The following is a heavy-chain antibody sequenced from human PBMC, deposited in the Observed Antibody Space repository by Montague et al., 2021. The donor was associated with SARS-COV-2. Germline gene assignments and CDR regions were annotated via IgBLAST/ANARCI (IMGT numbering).Heavy chain of an antibody. CDR2: INDRGVTNY. J-gene: IGHJ4*02. V-gene: IGHV4-34*01. CDR1: GESFSGFF. Sequence: SETLSLTCAVYGESFSGFFWSWIRQPPGKGLEWIAEINDRGVTNYNYNPSLGSRVTISADTSKNQFSLKLRSVTAADTAVYYCARWDPQTLTVISLRGKSANDYWGQGTLLTVSS. CDR3: ARWDPQTLTVISLRGKSANDY. D-gene: IGHD4-11*01.